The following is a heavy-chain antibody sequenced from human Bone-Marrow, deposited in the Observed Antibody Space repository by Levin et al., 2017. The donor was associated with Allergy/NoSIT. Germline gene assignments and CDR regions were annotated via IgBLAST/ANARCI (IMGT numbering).Heavy chain of an antibody. CDR1: GFTFENYW. V-gene: IGHV3-7*01. Sequence: GESLKISCEASGFTFENYWMSWVRQAPGKGLTWVANIKQDASETHYLDSVKGRFTVARHNARNSLYLQMNSLEVADTAVYYCVRTRSASYYDLWSAYYATGREVAGYFDSWGQGTLVIVSS. CDR2: IKQDASET. D-gene: IGHD3-3*01. CDR3: VRTRSASYYDLWSAYYATGREVAGYFDS. J-gene: IGHJ4*02.